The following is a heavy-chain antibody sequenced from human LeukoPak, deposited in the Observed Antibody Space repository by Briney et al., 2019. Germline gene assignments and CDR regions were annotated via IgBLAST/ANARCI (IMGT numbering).Heavy chain of an antibody. CDR2: ISSSSSYI. D-gene: IGHD5-12*01. V-gene: IGHV3-21*01. J-gene: IGHJ6*03. Sequence: GGSLRLSCAASGFTFSSYSMNWVRQAPGKGLEWVSSISSSSSYIYYADSVKGRFTISRDNAKNSLYLQMNSLRAEDTAVYYCARDTQRGYSGYESGTGPRLALPPLYYYYMDVWGKGTTVTVSS. CDR3: ARDTQRGYSGYESGTGPRLALPPLYYYYMDV. CDR1: GFTFSSYS.